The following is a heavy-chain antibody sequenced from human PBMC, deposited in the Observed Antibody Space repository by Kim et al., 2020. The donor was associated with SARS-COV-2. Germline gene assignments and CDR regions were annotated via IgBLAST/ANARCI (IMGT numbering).Heavy chain of an antibody. D-gene: IGHD1-26*01. CDR2: VFQNGRT. CDR1: GASINTFY. V-gene: IGHV4-59*13. Sequence: ETLSLTCSVSGASINTFYWSWLRQAPGKGLEWIGYVFQNGRTKYNPSLKSRATISLDTTKNQVSLKLKSVTAADTAIYFCARDLGISGTDFHYFYGLD. J-gene: IGHJ6*01. CDR3: ARDLGISGTDFHYFYGLD.